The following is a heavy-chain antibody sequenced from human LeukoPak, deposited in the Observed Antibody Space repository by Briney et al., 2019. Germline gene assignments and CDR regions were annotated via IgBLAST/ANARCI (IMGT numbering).Heavy chain of an antibody. CDR2: ISSSGGST. CDR1: GFTFSSYA. J-gene: IGHJ4*02. Sequence: GGSLRLSCAASGFTFSSYAMSWVRQGPGKGLEWVSAISSSGGSTYYADSVKGRFTISRDNSKNTLYLQMSSLRAEDTAVYYCARWGNRALDYWGQGTLVTVSS. CDR3: ARWGNRALDY. D-gene: IGHD7-27*01. V-gene: IGHV3-23*01.